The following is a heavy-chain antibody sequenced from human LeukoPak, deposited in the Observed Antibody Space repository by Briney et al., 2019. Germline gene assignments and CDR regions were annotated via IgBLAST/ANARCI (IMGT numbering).Heavy chain of an antibody. Sequence: SGGSLRLSCAASGFTFSSYWMSWVRQAPGKGLEWVANIKQDGSEKYYVDSVKGRFTISRDNAKNSLYLQMNSLRAEDTAVYYCARSARLMKGVVEVTALDDWGQGTLVTVSS. V-gene: IGHV3-7*01. J-gene: IGHJ4*02. CDR1: GFTFSSYW. D-gene: IGHD3-3*01. CDR2: IKQDGSEK. CDR3: ARSARLMKGVVEVTALDD.